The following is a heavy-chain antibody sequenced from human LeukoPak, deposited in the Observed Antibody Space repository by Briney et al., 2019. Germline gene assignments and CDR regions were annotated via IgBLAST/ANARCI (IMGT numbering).Heavy chain of an antibody. CDR3: ARDPYDFWSSFHFDY. J-gene: IGHJ4*02. Sequence: GGSLRLSCAASGLTFSSYSMNWVRQAPGKGLEWVSSISSSSSYIYYADSVKGRFTISRDNAKNSLYLQMNSLRAEDTAVYYCARDPYDFWSSFHFDYWGQGTLVTVSS. CDR2: ISSSSSYI. V-gene: IGHV3-21*01. CDR1: GLTFSSYS. D-gene: IGHD3-3*01.